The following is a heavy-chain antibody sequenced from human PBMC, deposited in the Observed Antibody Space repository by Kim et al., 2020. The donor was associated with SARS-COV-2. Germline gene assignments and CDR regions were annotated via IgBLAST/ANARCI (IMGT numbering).Heavy chain of an antibody. J-gene: IGHJ5*02. Sequence: GGSLRLSCAASGFTFSSYAMHWVRQAPGKGLEWVAVISYDGSNKYYADSVKGRFTISRDNSKNTLYLQMNSLRAEDTAVYYCARGNGDGYNLDWFDPWGQGTLVTVSS. CDR2: ISYDGSNK. D-gene: IGHD5-12*01. CDR1: GFTFSSYA. V-gene: IGHV3-30*04. CDR3: ARGNGDGYNLDWFDP.